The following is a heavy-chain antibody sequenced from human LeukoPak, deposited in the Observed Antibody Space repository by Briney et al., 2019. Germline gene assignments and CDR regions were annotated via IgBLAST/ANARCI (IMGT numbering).Heavy chain of an antibody. V-gene: IGHV3-21*01. J-gene: IGHJ3*02. CDR2: ISSSSSYI. D-gene: IGHD5-24*01. CDR3: ARDGGDGYNYPSYAFDI. CDR1: GFTFSSYS. Sequence: GGSLRLSCAASGFTFSSYSMNWVRRAPGKGLEWVSFISSSSSYIYYADSVKGRFTISRDNAKNSLYLQMNSLRAEDTAVYYCARDGGDGYNYPSYAFDIWGQGTMVTVSS.